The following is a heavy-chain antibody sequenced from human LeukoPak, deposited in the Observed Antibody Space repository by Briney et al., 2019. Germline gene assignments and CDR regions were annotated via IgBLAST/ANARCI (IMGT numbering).Heavy chain of an antibody. J-gene: IGHJ4*02. Sequence: GGSLRLSCAASGFTFSYYGLSWVRQAPGKGLEWVSGFGHNGDITYSDSVKGRFTISRDNSKNTLFLQMNSLRADDTAVYFCAKQAGWGGYFSFLPFDFWGRGTLVTVSS. CDR1: GFTFSYYG. V-gene: IGHV3-23*01. CDR3: AKQAGWGGYFSFLPFDF. D-gene: IGHD3-3*01. CDR2: FGHNGDIT.